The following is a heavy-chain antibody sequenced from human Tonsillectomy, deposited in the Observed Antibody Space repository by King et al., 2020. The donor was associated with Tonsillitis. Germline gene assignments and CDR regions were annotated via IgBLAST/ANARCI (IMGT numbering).Heavy chain of an antibody. D-gene: IGHD3-10*01. CDR3: ARGVLGASLDYFDY. CDR1: GYSFTSYW. V-gene: IGHV5-51*03. J-gene: IGHJ4*02. Sequence: QLVQSGAEVKKPGESLKISCKVSGYSFTSYWIGWVRQMPEKGLEWIGIIYPGDANTRYRPAFQGQVTISADKSISTAYLQWSSLKSSDTAMYYCARGVLGASLDYFDYWGQGTLVTVSS. CDR2: IYPGDANT.